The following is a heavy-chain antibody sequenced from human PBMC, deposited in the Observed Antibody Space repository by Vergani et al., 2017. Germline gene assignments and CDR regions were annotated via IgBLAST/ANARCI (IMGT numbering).Heavy chain of an antibody. CDR3: AKVWYDFWSGVIPPDY. D-gene: IGHD3-3*01. CDR2: IYSGGST. J-gene: IGHJ4*02. CDR1: GFTVSSNY. V-gene: IGHV3-66*01. Sequence: EVQLVESGGGLVQPGGSLRLSCAASGFTVSSNYMSWVRQAPGKGLEWVSVIYSGGSTYYADSVKGRFTISRDNSKNTLYLQMNSLRAEDTAVYYCAKVWYDFWSGVIPPDYWGQGTLVTVSS.